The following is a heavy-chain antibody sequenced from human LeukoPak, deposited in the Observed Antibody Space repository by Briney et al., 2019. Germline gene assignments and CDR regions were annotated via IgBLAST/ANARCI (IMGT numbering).Heavy chain of an antibody. V-gene: IGHV4-59*01. CDR2: IYYSGST. D-gene: IGHD3-22*01. CDR3: ASYSYYYDSSGYFDY. CDR1: GGSISSYY. Sequence: SETLSLTCTVSGGSISSYYWSWIRQPPGKGLEWIGYIYYSGSTNYNPSLKSQVTISVDTSKNQFSLKLSSVTAADTAVYYCASYSYYYDSSGYFDYWGQGTLVTVSS. J-gene: IGHJ4*02.